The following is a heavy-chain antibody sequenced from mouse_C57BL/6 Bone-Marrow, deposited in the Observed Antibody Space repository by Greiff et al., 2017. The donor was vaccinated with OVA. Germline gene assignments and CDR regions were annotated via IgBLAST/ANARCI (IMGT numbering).Heavy chain of an antibody. J-gene: IGHJ3*01. CDR1: GFTFSSYA. D-gene: IGHD2-12*01. CDR3: TRDLHYSPWFAY. Sequence: EVQRVEPGGGLVKPGGSLKLSCAASGFTFSSYAMPWVRQTPEKRLEWVATISDCGSYTYYPDNVKGRFPISRDTAKNNRYLQMSHMKSEFSALYCDTRDLHYSPWFAYWGQGTLVTVSA. CDR2: ISDCGSYT. V-gene: IGHV5-4*01.